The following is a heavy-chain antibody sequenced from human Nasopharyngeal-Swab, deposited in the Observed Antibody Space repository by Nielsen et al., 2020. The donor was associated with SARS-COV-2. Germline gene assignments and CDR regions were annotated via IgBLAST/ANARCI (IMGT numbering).Heavy chain of an antibody. CDR2: IYDSGST. J-gene: IGHJ4*02. Sequence: RQAPGKGLEWIGYIYDSGSTNYNPSLKSRVTISVDKSKNQFSLKLSSVTAADTAVYYCASQIAARFDYWGQGTLVTVSS. V-gene: IGHV4-61*05. D-gene: IGHD6-6*01. CDR3: ASQIAARFDY.